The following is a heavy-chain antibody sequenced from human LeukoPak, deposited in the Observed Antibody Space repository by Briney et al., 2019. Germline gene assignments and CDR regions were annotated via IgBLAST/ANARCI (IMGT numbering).Heavy chain of an antibody. V-gene: IGHV3-30*18. CDR3: AKEVLAAAGGYFDY. CDR2: ISYDGSNK. J-gene: IGHJ4*02. CDR1: GFTFSSYG. Sequence: QPGGSLRLSCAASGFTFSSYGMHWVRQAPGKGLEWVAVISYDGSNKYYADSVKGRFTISRDNSKNTLYLQMNSLRAEDTAVYYCAKEVLAAAGGYFDYWGQGTLVTVSS. D-gene: IGHD6-13*01.